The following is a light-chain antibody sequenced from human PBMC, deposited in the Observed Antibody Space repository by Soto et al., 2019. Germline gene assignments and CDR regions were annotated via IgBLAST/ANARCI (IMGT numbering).Light chain of an antibody. J-gene: IGLJ3*02. CDR3: SSYTSSSIFWV. V-gene: IGLV2-14*01. CDR2: DVS. Sequence: QSALTQPGSVSGSPGQSITISCTGTSRDVGGYNYVSWYQQHPGKAPKLMIYDVSNRPSGVSNRFSGSKSGNTASLTISGLQAEDEAAYYCSSYTSSSIFWVFGGGTKLTVL. CDR1: SRDVGGYNY.